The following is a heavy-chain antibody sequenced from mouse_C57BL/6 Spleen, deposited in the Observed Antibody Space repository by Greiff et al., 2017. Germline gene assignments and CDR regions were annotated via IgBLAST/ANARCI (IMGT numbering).Heavy chain of an antibody. CDR3: ARNWAYYFDY. D-gene: IGHD3-1*01. CDR2: LWSGGST. Sequence: QVQLQQSGPGLVQPSQSLSITCTVSGFSLTSYGVHWVRTSPGTGLDWLGVLWSGGSTDFNAAFTSRLRISKDKSKSQVFFKMNSLQADDTAIYYCARNWAYYFDYWGQGTTLTVSS. V-gene: IGHV2-2*01. J-gene: IGHJ2*01. CDR1: GFSLTSYG.